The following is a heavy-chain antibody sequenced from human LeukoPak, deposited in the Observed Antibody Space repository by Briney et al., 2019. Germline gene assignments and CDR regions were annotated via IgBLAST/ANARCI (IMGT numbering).Heavy chain of an antibody. Sequence: PGGSLRLSCAASGFTFSSYAMSWVRQAPGKGLEWVSAISGSGGSTYYADSVKGRFTISRDNAKNSLYLQMNSLRAEDTAVYYCARDWSDVVVVAATPYYFDYWGQGTLVTVSS. CDR2: ISGSGGST. D-gene: IGHD2-15*01. CDR3: ARDWSDVVVVAATPYYFDY. V-gene: IGHV3-23*01. J-gene: IGHJ4*02. CDR1: GFTFSSYA.